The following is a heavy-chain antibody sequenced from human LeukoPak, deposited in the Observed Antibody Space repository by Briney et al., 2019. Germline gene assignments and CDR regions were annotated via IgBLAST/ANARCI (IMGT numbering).Heavy chain of an antibody. CDR2: IIPIFGTA. CDR3: ARWSGPVIGRYYFDY. D-gene: IGHD3-3*01. CDR1: GGTFSSYA. J-gene: IGHJ4*02. V-gene: IGHV1-69*05. Sequence: GASVKVPCKASGGTFSSYAISWVRQAPGQGLEWMGGIIPIFGTANYAQKFQGRVTITTDESTSTAYMELSSLRSEDTAVYYCARWSGPVIGRYYFDYWGQGTLVTVSS.